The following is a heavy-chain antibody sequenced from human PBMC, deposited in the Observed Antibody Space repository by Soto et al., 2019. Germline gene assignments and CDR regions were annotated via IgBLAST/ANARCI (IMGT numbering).Heavy chain of an antibody. CDR2: ISAYNGNT. D-gene: IGHD5-12*01. J-gene: IGHJ4*02. Sequence: ASVKVSCKASGYTFTSYGISWVRQAPGQGLEWMGWISAYNGNTNYAQKLQGRVTMTTDTSTSTAYMELRSLRSDDAAVYYCARDHKMATLTLPGYWGQGTLVTVSS. CDR3: ARDHKMATLTLPGY. CDR1: GYTFTSYG. V-gene: IGHV1-18*01.